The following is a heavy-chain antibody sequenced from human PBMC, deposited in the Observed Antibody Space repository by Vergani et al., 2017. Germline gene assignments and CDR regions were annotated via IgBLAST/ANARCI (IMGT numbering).Heavy chain of an antibody. V-gene: IGHV3-33*01. D-gene: IGHD2-21*01. CDR3: VREGSYCGSTTCRNPSYVYYYHMDV. Sequence: QVQLVESGGGVVQPGRSLRLSCTSSGFTFSTYAMHWVRQAPGKGLEWVAIIYYDGSKKYYADSVKGRFTISRDNSRNTLDLLMSSLRAEVTAIYYCVREGSYCGSTTCRNPSYVYYYHMDVWGEGTTVTVSS. CDR2: IYYDGSKK. J-gene: IGHJ6*03. CDR1: GFTFSTYA.